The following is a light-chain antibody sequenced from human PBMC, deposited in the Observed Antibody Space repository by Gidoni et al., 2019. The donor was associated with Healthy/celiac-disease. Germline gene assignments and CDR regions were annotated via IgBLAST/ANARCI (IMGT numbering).Light chain of an antibody. J-gene: IGKJ4*01. CDR1: QSVSSY. V-gene: IGKV3-11*01. CDR3: QQSSNWLT. Sequence: EIVLTQSPAPLSLSPGARATLSCRASQSVSSYLAWYQQKPGQAPRLLLYDASNKATGIPARFSGSGSRTDFTLTISSLEPEDFAVYYCQQSSNWLTFGEGTKVEIK. CDR2: DAS.